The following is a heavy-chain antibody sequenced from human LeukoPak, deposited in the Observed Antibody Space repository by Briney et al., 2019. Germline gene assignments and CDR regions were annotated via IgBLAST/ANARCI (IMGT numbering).Heavy chain of an antibody. V-gene: IGHV3-23*01. Sequence: GGSLRLSCVASGFTFSSYSMNWVRQAPGKGLEWVSAISGSGGSTYYADSVKGRFTISRDNSKNTLYLQMNSLRAEDTAVYYWARDYSGWSLDPWGQGTLVTVSS. J-gene: IGHJ5*02. CDR1: GFTFSSYS. CDR3: ARDYSGWSLDP. CDR2: ISGSGGST. D-gene: IGHD5-12*01.